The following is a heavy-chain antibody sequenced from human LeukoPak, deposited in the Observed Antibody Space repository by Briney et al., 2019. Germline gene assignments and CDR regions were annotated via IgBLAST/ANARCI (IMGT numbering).Heavy chain of an antibody. Sequence: ASVKVSCKASGFTFTSSAVQWVRQARGQRLEWIGWIVVGSGNTNYAQKFQERVTITRDMSTSTAYMELCSLRSEDTAVYYCAASPDYYDSSGYSYYFDYWGQGTLVTVSS. V-gene: IGHV1-58*01. CDR1: GFTFTSSA. CDR2: IVVGSGNT. D-gene: IGHD3-22*01. J-gene: IGHJ4*02. CDR3: AASPDYYDSSGYSYYFDY.